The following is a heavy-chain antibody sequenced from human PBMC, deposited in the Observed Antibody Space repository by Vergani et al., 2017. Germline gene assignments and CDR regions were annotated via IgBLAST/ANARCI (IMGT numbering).Heavy chain of an antibody. Sequence: QVQLVQSGSELKKPGASVKVSCKASGYTFTSYAMNWVRQAPGQGLEWMGWINTNTGNPTYAQGFTGRFVFSLDTSVSTAYLQISSLKAEDTAVYYCARKSHFSIAAAGTYYYYYMDVWGKGTTVTGSS. V-gene: IGHV7-4-1*02. CDR1: GYTFTSYA. CDR2: INTNTGNP. J-gene: IGHJ6*03. CDR3: ARKSHFSIAAAGTYYYYYMDV. D-gene: IGHD6-13*01.